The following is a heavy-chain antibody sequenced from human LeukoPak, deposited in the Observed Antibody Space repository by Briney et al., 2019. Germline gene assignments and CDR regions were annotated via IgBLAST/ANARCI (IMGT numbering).Heavy chain of an antibody. CDR1: GFTFTSYA. D-gene: IGHD6-19*01. Sequence: GGSLRLSCATSGFTFTSYAMSWVRQAPGKGLEWVSAITGTGGSTYYAASVKGRFTVSRDNSKNTLYLQMSSLRAEDTAMYYCAKVRDTRDWYKDAFDIWGQGTRVTVSS. CDR2: ITGTGGST. CDR3: AKVRDTRDWYKDAFDI. V-gene: IGHV3-23*01. J-gene: IGHJ3*02.